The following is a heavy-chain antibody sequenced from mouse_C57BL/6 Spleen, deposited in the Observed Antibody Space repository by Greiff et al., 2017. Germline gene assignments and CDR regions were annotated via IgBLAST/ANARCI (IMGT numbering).Heavy chain of an antibody. V-gene: IGHV2-5*01. Sequence: VKLQESGPGLVQPSQSLSITCTVSGFSLTSYGVHWVRQSPGKGLEWLGVIWRGGSTDYNAAFMSRLSITKDNSKSQVFFKMNSLQADDTAIYYCASSAQATYYAMDYWGQGTSVTVSS. CDR1: GFSLTSYG. CDR2: IWRGGST. D-gene: IGHD3-2*02. J-gene: IGHJ4*01. CDR3: ASSAQATYYAMDY.